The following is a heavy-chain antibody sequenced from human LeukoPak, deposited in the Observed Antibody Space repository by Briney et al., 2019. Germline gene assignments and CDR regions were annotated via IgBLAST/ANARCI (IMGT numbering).Heavy chain of an antibody. CDR1: GFTFVNYA. CDR3: AKARLSTGWAYNDY. J-gene: IGHJ4*02. CDR2: VVGNGGTT. Sequence: GGSLRLSCAASGFTFVNYAMSWVRQAPGKGLEWVSAVVGNGGTTFYADSVKGRFTISRDNSKKMVYLQIYSLRAEDTAVYYCAKARLSTGWAYNDYWSPGTLVTVSS. D-gene: IGHD6-19*01. V-gene: IGHV3-23*01.